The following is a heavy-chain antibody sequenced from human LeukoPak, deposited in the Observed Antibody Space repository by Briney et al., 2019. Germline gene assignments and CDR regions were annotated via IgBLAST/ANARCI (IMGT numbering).Heavy chain of an antibody. D-gene: IGHD6-25*01. Sequence: SETLSLTCTVSGGSVSSSSYYWGWIRQPPGKGLEWVGCIYNSGSTYYDTSLKSRVTISVDTSKNQVSLKVNSVTAADTAVYYCTRRGSSGRSFDYWGQGTLVIVSS. CDR3: TRRGSSGRSFDY. V-gene: IGHV4-39*01. J-gene: IGHJ4*02. CDR1: GGSVSSSSYY. CDR2: IYNSGST.